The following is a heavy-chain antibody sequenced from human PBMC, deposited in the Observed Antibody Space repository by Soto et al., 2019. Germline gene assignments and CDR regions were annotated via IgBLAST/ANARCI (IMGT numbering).Heavy chain of an antibody. CDR3: AKGRPMTAVTRGYFDY. CDR1: GFTFSSYG. CDR2: ITYDGSNK. J-gene: IGHJ4*02. D-gene: IGHD4-17*01. Sequence: QVQLVESGGGVVQPGRSLRLSCAASGFTFSSYGMHWVRQAPGKGLEWVAVITYDGSNKYYADSVKGRFTLSRDNSKNALYLQMNSSRAEDTAVYYCAKGRPMTAVTRGYFDYWGQGTLVTVSS. V-gene: IGHV3-30*18.